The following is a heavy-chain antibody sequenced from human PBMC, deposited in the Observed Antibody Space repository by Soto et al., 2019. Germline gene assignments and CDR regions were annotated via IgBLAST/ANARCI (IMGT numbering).Heavy chain of an antibody. Sequence: QVQLVQSGAEVKKPGASVKVSCKASGYTFTSYGISWVRQAPGQGLEWMGWISAYNGNTNYAQKLQGRVTMTTDTSTSTAYMELRSLRSDDTAVYYCAGHCSSTSCYEGGWFDPWGQGTLVTVSS. J-gene: IGHJ5*02. V-gene: IGHV1-18*01. CDR1: GYTFTSYG. CDR2: ISAYNGNT. CDR3: AGHCSSTSCYEGGWFDP. D-gene: IGHD2-2*01.